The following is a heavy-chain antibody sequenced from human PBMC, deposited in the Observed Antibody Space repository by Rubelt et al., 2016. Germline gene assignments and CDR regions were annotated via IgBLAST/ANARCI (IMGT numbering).Heavy chain of an antibody. Sequence: QITLKESGPTLVKPTQTHTLTCTFSGFSLSTGAVGVGWIRQPPGKALEWLAFIYWDDDSKYSPSLKSRLAITKDTSQNQVVLTMDNMDPVETAKYYCGHRGDIVGTFFGYWGQGTLVTVSS. D-gene: IGHD1-26*01. J-gene: IGHJ4*02. CDR2: IYWDDDS. V-gene: IGHV2-5*02. CDR3: GHRGDIVGTFFGY. CDR1: GFSLSTGAVG.